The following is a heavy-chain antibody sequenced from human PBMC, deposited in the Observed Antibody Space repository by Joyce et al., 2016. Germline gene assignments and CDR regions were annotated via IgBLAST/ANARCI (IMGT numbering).Heavy chain of an antibody. CDR3: ARNGAYSQDS. CDR1: GGSISSAHW. D-gene: IGHD5-12*01. Sequence: QVQLQESGPGLVKPSGTLSLTCAVSGGSISSAHWWSWVRQPPGKGLEWIGEIYLGGSTTDNPALNSRVTISVDKSKNQLSLKMNSVTAADTAVYYCARNGAYSQDSWGQGTLVTVSS. CDR2: IYLGGST. V-gene: IGHV4-4*02. J-gene: IGHJ5*01.